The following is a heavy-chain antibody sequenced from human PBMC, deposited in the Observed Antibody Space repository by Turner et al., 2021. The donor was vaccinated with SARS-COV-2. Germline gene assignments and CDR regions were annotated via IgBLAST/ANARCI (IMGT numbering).Heavy chain of an antibody. CDR1: GYTLTSYA. V-gene: IGHV1-3*01. Sequence: VQLVQSGAEVRKPGASVKVSCKASGYTLTSYAMHWVRQAPGQRLEWMGWINAGNGNTKYSQKFQGRVTITRDTSASTAYMELSSLRSEDTAVYYCARDLAYCSSTSCPYYYYYGMDVWGQGTTVTVSS. CDR2: INAGNGNT. J-gene: IGHJ6*02. D-gene: IGHD2-2*01. CDR3: ARDLAYCSSTSCPYYYYYGMDV.